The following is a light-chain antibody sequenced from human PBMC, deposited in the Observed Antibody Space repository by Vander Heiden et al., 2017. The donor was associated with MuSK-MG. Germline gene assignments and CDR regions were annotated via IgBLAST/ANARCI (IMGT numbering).Light chain of an antibody. J-gene: IGLJ1*01. CDR1: NLGDKY. V-gene: IGLV3-1*01. Sequence: SYELTQPPSVSVSPGPTASITCPGDNLGDKYACWYQQKPGQSPVLVIYRDTRRPSGIPERFAGSNSGTTATLTIGGTQAMDEADYYCQEWNTNTVVFGTGTKVTVL. CDR2: RDT. CDR3: QEWNTNTVV.